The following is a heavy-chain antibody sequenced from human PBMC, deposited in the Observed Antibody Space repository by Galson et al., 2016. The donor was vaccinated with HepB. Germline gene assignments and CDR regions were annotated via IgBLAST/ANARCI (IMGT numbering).Heavy chain of an antibody. CDR3: PKLSRGHSGYDWNNDY. CDR1: GFPFDSYG. V-gene: IGHV3-30*18. Sequence: SLRLSCAASGFPFDSYGMHWVRQAAGGGLDWVALVSFDGVSRHYAAAVGGRFSISRDNSRSTRFLEMNGLRPEDTAVYFCPKLSRGHSGYDWNNDYWGQGIPVIVSS. J-gene: IGHJ4*02. D-gene: IGHD5-12*01. CDR2: VSFDGVSR.